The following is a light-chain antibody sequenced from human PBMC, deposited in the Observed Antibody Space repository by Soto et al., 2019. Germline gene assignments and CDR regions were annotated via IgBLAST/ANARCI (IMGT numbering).Light chain of an antibody. Sequence: IVLTQSPGTLSLSPGERATLSCWASQSVSSNYLAWYQQKPGQAPRLLIYGASSRATGISDRFSGSGSGTAFTLPISRLEPEDFAVYYCQHYGSSPRGTFGQGTKVEI. J-gene: IGKJ1*01. V-gene: IGKV3-20*01. CDR3: QHYGSSPRGT. CDR1: QSVSSNY. CDR2: GAS.